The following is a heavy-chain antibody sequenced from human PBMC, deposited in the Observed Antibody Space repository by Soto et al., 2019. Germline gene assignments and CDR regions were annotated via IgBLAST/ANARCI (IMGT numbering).Heavy chain of an antibody. D-gene: IGHD3-9*01. V-gene: IGHV4-39*01. J-gene: IGHJ5*02. CDR1: GGSISSSSYY. Sequence: SETLSLTCTVSGGSISSSSYYWGWIRQPPGKGLEWIGSIYYSGSTYYNQSLKSRVTISVDTSKNQFSLKLSSVTAADTAVYYCARLGWELRYFDWLPDNWFDPWGQGTLVTSPQ. CDR3: ARLGWELRYFDWLPDNWFDP. CDR2: IYYSGST.